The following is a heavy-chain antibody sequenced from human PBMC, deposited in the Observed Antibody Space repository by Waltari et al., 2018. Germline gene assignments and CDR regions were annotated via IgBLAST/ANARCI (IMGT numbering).Heavy chain of an antibody. CDR2: VRSDGSNA. V-gene: IGHV3-30*02. CDR3: AIQCGGGCYQDY. J-gene: IGHJ4*02. Sequence: QVQLVESGGGVVQPGGSLRLSCAASGFTFGSYGMHWVRQAPGKGLEWVAFVRSDGSNAYYADSVKGRFTISRDNSKNTLYLQMNSLRVEDTAVYYCAIQCGGGCYQDYWGQGTLVTVSS. D-gene: IGHD2-21*01. CDR1: GFTFGSYG.